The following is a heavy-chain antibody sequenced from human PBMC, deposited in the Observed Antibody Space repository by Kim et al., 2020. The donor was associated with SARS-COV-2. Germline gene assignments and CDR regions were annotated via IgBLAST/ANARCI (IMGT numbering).Heavy chain of an antibody. D-gene: IGHD3-10*01. V-gene: IGHV1-58*01. Sequence: KFQERVTITRDMSTSTAYMELSSLRSEDTAVYYCAADRTWYYYGSGSYDYWGQGTLVTVSS. J-gene: IGHJ4*02. CDR3: AADRTWYYYGSGSYDY.